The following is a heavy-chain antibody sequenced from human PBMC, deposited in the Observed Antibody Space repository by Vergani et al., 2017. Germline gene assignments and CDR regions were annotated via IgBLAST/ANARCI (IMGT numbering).Heavy chain of an antibody. V-gene: IGHV3-15*01. CDR1: GITFKNAW. CDR3: ARDRVVVVPAAMFRMLSPDAFDI. J-gene: IGHJ3*02. D-gene: IGHD2-2*01. CDR2: IRSKNDGGTA. Sequence: EVQVVESGGGLIKPGGSLRLSCVVSGITFKNAWINWVRQAPGKGLEWIGRIRSKNDGGTADYAAPLKGRFTISRDDSKDSAFLLVNNLKTEDTAVYYCARDRVVVVPAAMFRMLSPDAFDIWGQGTMVTVSS.